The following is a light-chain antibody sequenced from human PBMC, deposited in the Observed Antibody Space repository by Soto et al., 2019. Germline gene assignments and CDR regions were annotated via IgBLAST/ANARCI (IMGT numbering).Light chain of an antibody. CDR1: HGISSY. V-gene: IGKV1-8*01. CDR3: QHYNSYSEA. Sequence: AIRMTQSPSSLSASTGDRVTITCRASHGISSYLAWYQQKPGKAPKLLIYKASTLKSGVPSRFSGSGSGTEFTLTISSLQPDDFATYYCQHYNSYSEAFGQGTKVDI. CDR2: KAS. J-gene: IGKJ1*01.